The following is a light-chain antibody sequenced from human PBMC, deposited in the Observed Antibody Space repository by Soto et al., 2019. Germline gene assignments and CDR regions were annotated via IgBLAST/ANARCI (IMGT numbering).Light chain of an antibody. V-gene: IGKV3D-20*02. CDR3: QQRSHGLT. CDR2: DAS. CDR1: QSFSTSY. Sequence: EIVLTQSPGTLSLSPGERATLSCRASQSFSTSYLAWYQQKPGQAPRLLIYDASNRATGIPARFSGSGSGTDFTLTISSLEPEDFAVYYCQQRSHGLTFGGGTKVDIK. J-gene: IGKJ4*01.